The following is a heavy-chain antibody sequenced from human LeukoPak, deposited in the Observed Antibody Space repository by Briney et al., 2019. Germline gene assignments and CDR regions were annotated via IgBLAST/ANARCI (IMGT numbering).Heavy chain of an antibody. CDR2: IYPGDSRI. CDR1: GYSLNNYW. D-gene: IGHD6-13*01. J-gene: IGHJ5*02. V-gene: IGHV5-51*01. Sequence: KDGESLKIFCRGFGYSLNNYWIVWVRQMPGKAMEWMTDIYPGDSRIRYNPSFQGQVTISVDKSISTAYLQWVSLKASDTAMYYCACRDLTSTWSLPWDQGTLVTVSS. CDR3: ACRDLTSTWSLP.